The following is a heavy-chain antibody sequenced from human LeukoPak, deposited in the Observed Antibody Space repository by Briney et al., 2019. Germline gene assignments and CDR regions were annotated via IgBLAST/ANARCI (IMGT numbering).Heavy chain of an antibody. CDR3: ASSGVTRLDFFDY. V-gene: IGHV3-30*03. Sequence: GGSLRLSCAASGFTFSSYGMHWVRQAPGKGLEWVAVISYDGSDKYYADSVKGRFTISRDNSKNTLYLQMNSLRAEDTAVYYCASSGVTRLDFFDYWGQGTLVTVSS. CDR1: GFTFSSYG. CDR2: ISYDGSDK. J-gene: IGHJ4*02. D-gene: IGHD5-18*01.